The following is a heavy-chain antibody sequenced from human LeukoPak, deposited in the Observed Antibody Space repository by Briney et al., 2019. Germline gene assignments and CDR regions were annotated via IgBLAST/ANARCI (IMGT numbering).Heavy chain of an antibody. CDR2: VKQDGSQE. V-gene: IGHV3-7*01. CDR3: ARGVPYDSWSGPHYSDY. Sequence: GGSLRLSCAASRFTLSTYWMSWVRQAPGKGLEWVAHVKQDGSQEYYVDSVKGRFTISRDSAKNSLYLQMNSLRAEDTAVYYCARGVPYDSWSGPHYSDYWGQGTLVTVSS. CDR1: RFTLSTYW. J-gene: IGHJ4*02. D-gene: IGHD3-3*01.